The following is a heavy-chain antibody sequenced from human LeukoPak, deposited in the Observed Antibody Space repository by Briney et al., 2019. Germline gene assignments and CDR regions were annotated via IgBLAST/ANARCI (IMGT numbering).Heavy chain of an antibody. J-gene: IGHJ4*02. CDR1: GFTFRSYW. CDR2: IKQDGSEE. V-gene: IGHV3-7*03. Sequence: GGSRRLSCAASGFTFRSYWMSWARQAPGKGLEWVANIKQDGSEEYYVDSVKGRFTISRDNAKKSLYLQMNSLRPEDTAVYYCARSSGWRDYFDYWGQGTLVTVSS. D-gene: IGHD6-19*01. CDR3: ARSSGWRDYFDY.